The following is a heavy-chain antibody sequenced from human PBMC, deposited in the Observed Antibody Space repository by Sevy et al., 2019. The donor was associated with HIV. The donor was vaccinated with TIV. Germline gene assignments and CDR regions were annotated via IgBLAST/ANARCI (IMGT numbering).Heavy chain of an antibody. V-gene: IGHV3-23*01. D-gene: IGHD3-22*01. J-gene: IGHJ3*01. Sequence: GGSLRLSCTASGFTFSSYAMNWVRQAPGKGLEWVSTIFRSGDVTYYADSVKGRFTISRDNSRNTLYLQMNSLRADDTAVYYCAGARYDSSGSFDAFAVWGQGTMVTHSS. CDR1: GFTFSSYA. CDR3: AGARYDSSGSFDAFAV. CDR2: IFRSGDVT.